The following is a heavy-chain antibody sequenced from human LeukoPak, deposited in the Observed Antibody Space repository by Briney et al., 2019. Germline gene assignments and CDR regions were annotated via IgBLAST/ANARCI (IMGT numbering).Heavy chain of an antibody. J-gene: IGHJ4*02. CDR2: IYTGGTT. CDR3: ARDGNSGSYHGFFVY. CDR1: GFTVSSNY. Sequence: PGGSLRLSCAASGFTVSSNYMSWVRQAPGKGLEWVSIIYTGGTTYYADSVKDRFTVSRDNSKNTLFLQMNSLRAEDTAVYYCARDGNSGSYHGFFVYWGQGTLVTVSS. V-gene: IGHV3-66*01. D-gene: IGHD1-26*01.